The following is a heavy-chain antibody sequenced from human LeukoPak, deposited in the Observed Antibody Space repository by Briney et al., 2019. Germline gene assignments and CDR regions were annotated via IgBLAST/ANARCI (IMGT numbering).Heavy chain of an antibody. V-gene: IGHV3-23*01. J-gene: IGHJ6*03. CDR1: GFTFSNYT. D-gene: IGHD2-2*01. CDR3: ARDWSQYPFYYYYRDV. Sequence: PGGSLRVSCAASGFTFSNYTMNWVRQAPGKGLEWVSGISGNGVSVNYAHFVKGRFTISRDNSKNSLSMQMNTLRAEDTAVYYGARDWSQYPFYYYYRDVWGKGTTVTVSS. CDR2: ISGNGVSV.